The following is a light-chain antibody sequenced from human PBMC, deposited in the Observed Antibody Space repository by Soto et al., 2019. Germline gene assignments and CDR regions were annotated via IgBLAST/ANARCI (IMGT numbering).Light chain of an antibody. CDR2: DAS. Sequence: DLQMTQSPSSLSASVGDRDTITCQASQDISNYLNWYQQKPGKAPKLLIYDASNLETGVPSRFSGSGSGTDFTFTISSLQPEDIATYYCQQYDNLLTFGGGTKVEIK. CDR1: QDISNY. J-gene: IGKJ4*01. V-gene: IGKV1-33*01. CDR3: QQYDNLLT.